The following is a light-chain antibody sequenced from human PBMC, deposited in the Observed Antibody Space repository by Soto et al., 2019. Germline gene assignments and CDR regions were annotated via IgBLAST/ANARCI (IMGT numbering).Light chain of an antibody. J-gene: IGKJ2*01. CDR1: QSLLHSNGCNY. CDR2: LGS. CDR3: MQALQTPRDT. Sequence: DIVMTQSPLSLPVTPGEPASISCRSSQSLLHSNGCNYLDWYLQKPGQSPQLLIYLGSNRASGVPDRFSGSGSGTDFTLKISRVEAEDVGVYYCMQALQTPRDTFGQGTKLEIK. V-gene: IGKV2-28*01.